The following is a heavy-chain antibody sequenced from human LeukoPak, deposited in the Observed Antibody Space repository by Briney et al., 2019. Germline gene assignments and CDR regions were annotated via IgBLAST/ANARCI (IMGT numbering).Heavy chain of an antibody. V-gene: IGHV4-30-2*01. CDR2: IYHSGST. CDR3: ARIWGYSTFDY. CDR1: GGSISSYS. D-gene: IGHD4-11*01. Sequence: SETLSLTCTVSGGSISSYSWSWIRQPPGKGLEWIGYIYHSGSTYYNPSLKSRVTISVDRSKNQFSLKLSSVTAADTAVYYCARIWGYSTFDYWGQGTLVTVSS. J-gene: IGHJ4*02.